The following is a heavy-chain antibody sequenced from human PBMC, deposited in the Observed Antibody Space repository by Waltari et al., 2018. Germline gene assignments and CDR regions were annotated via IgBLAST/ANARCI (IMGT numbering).Heavy chain of an antibody. V-gene: IGHV3-21*01. D-gene: IGHD2-15*01. Sequence: EVQLVESGGGLVKPGGSLRLSCAASGFTFSSYSMNWVRQAPGKGLELVSSISSSSSYIYYADSVKGRFTISRDNAKNSLYLQMNSLRAEDTAVYYCARVGRQNDAFDIWGQGTMVTVSS. CDR3: ARVGRQNDAFDI. J-gene: IGHJ3*02. CDR2: ISSSSSYI. CDR1: GFTFSSYS.